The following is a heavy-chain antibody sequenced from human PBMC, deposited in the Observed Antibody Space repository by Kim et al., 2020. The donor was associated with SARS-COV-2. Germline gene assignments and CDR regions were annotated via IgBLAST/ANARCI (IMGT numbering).Heavy chain of an antibody. CDR2: IWYDGSNK. CDR3: AREGAYSSGPSGFDY. J-gene: IGHJ4*01. CDR1: GFTFSSYG. V-gene: IGHV3-33*01. Sequence: GGSLRLSCAASGFTFSSYGMHWVRQAPGKGLEWVAVIWYDGSNKYYADSVKGRFTISRDNSKNTLYLRMNSLRAEGTAVYYCAREGAYSSGPSGFDYWG. D-gene: IGHD6-19*01.